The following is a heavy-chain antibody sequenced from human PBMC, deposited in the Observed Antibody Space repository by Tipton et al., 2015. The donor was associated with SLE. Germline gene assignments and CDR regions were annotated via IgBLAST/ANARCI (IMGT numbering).Heavy chain of an antibody. Sequence: TLSLTCTVSGGSISSFYWSWIRQPPGKGLEWIGYIYYSGSTNYNPSLKSRVTISVDTSKNQFSLKLSSVTAADTAVYYCAGVSRDAFEIWGQGTMVTVSS. CDR3: AGVSRDAFEI. D-gene: IGHD5/OR15-5a*01. J-gene: IGHJ3*02. CDR1: GGSISSFY. CDR2: IYYSGST. V-gene: IGHV4-59*01.